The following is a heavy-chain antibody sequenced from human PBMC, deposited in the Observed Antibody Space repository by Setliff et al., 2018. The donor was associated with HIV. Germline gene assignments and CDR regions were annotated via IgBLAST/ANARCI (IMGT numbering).Heavy chain of an antibody. Sequence: LRLSCVASVFTFTTYDMTWVRQAPGKGLEWVSYITDSGAYYADSVKGRFTISRDTSKNTLYLQLNSLRAEDTAVYYCARGREWFDHWGQGTLVTVSS. D-gene: IGHD1-26*01. CDR2: ITDSGA. CDR1: VFTFTTYD. V-gene: IGHV3-23*01. J-gene: IGHJ5*01. CDR3: ARGREWFDH.